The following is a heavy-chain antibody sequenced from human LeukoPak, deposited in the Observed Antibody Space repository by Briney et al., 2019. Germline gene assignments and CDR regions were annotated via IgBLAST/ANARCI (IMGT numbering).Heavy chain of an antibody. CDR3: AGDKSGDYYDSSGYSGYYYMDV. J-gene: IGHJ6*03. CDR1: GGSISSYY. D-gene: IGHD3-22*01. CDR2: IYTSGST. Sequence: PSETLSLTCTVSGGSISSYYWSWIRQPAGKGLEWIGRIYTSGSTNYNPSLKSRVTISVDKSKNQFSLKLSSVTAADTAVYYCAGDKSGDYYDSSGYSGYYYMDVWGKGTTVTVSS. V-gene: IGHV4-4*07.